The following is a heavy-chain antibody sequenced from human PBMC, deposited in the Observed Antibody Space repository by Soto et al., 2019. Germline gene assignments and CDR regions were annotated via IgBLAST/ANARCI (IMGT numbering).Heavy chain of an antibody. J-gene: IGHJ4*02. CDR3: ATQDSYGDYHFEY. CDR1: GRSISSYY. V-gene: IGHV4-59*08. CDR2: IFYIGYT. Sequence: SETLSHTCSISGRSISSYYWSWIRQPPGKGLEWIGYIFYIGYTNYNPSLKSRVTISVDTSKNQFSLSLSSVTAADTAVYYCATQDSYGDYHFEYWGQGTLVTVSS. D-gene: IGHD4-17*01.